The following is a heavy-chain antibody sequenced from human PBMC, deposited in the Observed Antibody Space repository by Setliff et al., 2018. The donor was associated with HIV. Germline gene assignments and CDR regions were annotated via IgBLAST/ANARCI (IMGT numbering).Heavy chain of an antibody. CDR3: ARSPPRFHYISTDSSPVNSWYFDL. CDR1: GYSLSSGYY. D-gene: IGHD2-8*02. Sequence: SETLSLTCSVSGYSLSSGYYWGWVRQPPGKGPEFIGSTYHTGTPYYNPSLKSRVAISVDTSNNQFFLSLTSVTAADTAVYYCARSPPRFHYISTDSSPVNSWYFDLWGRGTLVTVSS. V-gene: IGHV4-38-2*02. J-gene: IGHJ2*01. CDR2: TYHTGTP.